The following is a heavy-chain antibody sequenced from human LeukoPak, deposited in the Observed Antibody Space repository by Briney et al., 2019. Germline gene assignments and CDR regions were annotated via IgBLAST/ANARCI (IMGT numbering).Heavy chain of an antibody. CDR3: GIVGATDDAFDI. D-gene: IGHD1-26*01. CDR2: INTDGSST. CDR1: GFTFSSYW. J-gene: IGHJ3*02. Sequence: PGGSLRLSCAASGFTFSSYWMHWVRQAPGKGLVWVSRINTDGSSTSYADSVKGRFTISRDNAKNTLYLQMNSLRAEDTAVYYCGIVGATDDAFDIWGQGTMVTVSS. V-gene: IGHV3-74*01.